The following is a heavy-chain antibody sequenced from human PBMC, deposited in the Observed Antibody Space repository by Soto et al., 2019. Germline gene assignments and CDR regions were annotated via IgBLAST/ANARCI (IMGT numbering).Heavy chain of an antibody. Sequence: QVQLQQSGPGLVKPSQTLSLTCAISGDSVSSNDATWDWIRQSPSRGLEWLGRTYYRFRWQTDYDISVKSRISINPDTSNNQVSLQLNSVTPDDTAVYYCARLIGNSWLDSWGQGTLVTVSS. V-gene: IGHV6-1*01. CDR1: GDSVSSNDAT. J-gene: IGHJ5*01. CDR2: TYYRFRWQT. D-gene: IGHD3-16*01. CDR3: ARLIGNSWLDS.